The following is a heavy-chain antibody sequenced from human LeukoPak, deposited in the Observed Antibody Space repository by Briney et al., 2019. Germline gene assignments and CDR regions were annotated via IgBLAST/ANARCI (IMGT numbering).Heavy chain of an antibody. CDR3: AKDYYYDSSGYCDY. D-gene: IGHD3-22*01. CDR2: ISWNSGSI. J-gene: IGHJ4*02. CDR1: GFTFDDYA. Sequence: GRSLRLSCAASGFTFDDYAMHWVRQAPGKGPEWVSGISWNSGSIGYADPVKGRFTISRDNAKNSLYLQMNSLRAEDTALYYCAKDYYYDSSGYCDYWGQGTLVTVSS. V-gene: IGHV3-9*01.